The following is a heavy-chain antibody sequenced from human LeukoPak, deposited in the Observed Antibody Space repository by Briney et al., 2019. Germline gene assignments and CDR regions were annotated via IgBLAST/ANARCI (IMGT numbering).Heavy chain of an antibody. D-gene: IGHD3-10*01. CDR3: ARDAGNYDSGTSRFDY. V-gene: IGHV3-7*01. Sequence: GGSLRLSCAASGFTFSRFWMTWVRQAPGKGLDWVGNIKPDGSEQYYVDSVKGRFTISRDNAKNSLYLQMNSLSAEDTALYYCARDAGNYDSGTSRFDYWGQGTLVTLSS. J-gene: IGHJ4*02. CDR1: GFTFSRFW. CDR2: IKPDGSEQ.